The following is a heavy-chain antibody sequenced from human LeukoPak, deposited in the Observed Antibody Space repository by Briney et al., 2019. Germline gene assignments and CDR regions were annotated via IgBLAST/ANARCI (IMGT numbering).Heavy chain of an antibody. J-gene: IGHJ4*02. CDR1: GGSISSYY. Sequence: SETLSLTCTVSGGSISSYYWSWIRQPPGKGLEWIGYIYYSGSTNYNPSLKSRVTISVDTSKNQFSLKLSSVTAADTAVYYCARHSGRRVVTNFDYWCQGTLVTVSS. V-gene: IGHV4-59*08. CDR3: ARHSGRRVVTNFDY. CDR2: IYYSGST. D-gene: IGHD3-3*01.